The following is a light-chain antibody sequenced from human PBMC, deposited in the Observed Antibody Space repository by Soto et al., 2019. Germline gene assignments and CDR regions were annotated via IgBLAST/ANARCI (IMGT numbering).Light chain of an antibody. Sequence: IPMKKSPATLSGSVGDRVTIPCPASRTISSWLAWYQQKPGKAPKLLIYKASTLKSGVPSRFSGSGSGTEFTLTISSLQPDDFATYYCQHYNSYSEAFGQGTKVDIK. CDR1: RTISSW. CDR2: KAS. J-gene: IGKJ1*01. CDR3: QHYNSYSEA. V-gene: IGKV1-5*03.